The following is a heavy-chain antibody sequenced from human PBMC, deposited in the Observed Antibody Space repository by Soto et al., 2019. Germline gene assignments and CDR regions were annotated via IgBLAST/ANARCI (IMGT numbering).Heavy chain of an antibody. CDR3: AKERGRNRNFAMDV. V-gene: IGHV3-30*18. Sequence: GGSLRLSCVVSGLTFSDYGFHWVRQAPCKGLGWVAAISYDGSFVYYADSVRGRFTISRDNSRNTLDLQMNTLRHQDTAVYYCAKERGRNRNFAMDVWGQGTSVTVSS. J-gene: IGHJ6*02. D-gene: IGHD1-1*01. CDR2: ISYDGSFV. CDR1: GLTFSDYG.